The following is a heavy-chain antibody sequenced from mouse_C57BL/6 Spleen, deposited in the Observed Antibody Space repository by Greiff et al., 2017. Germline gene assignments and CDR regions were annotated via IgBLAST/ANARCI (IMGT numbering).Heavy chain of an antibody. J-gene: IGHJ4*01. Sequence: VQLQQSGAELVRPGTSVQVSCKASGYAFTNYLIEWVKQRPGQGLEWIGVINPGSGGTNYNEKFKGKATLTADKSSSTAYMQLSSLTSEDSAVYFCARWGYGSSYPSYAMDYWGQGTSVTVSS. CDR2: INPGSGGT. CDR3: ARWGYGSSYPSYAMDY. V-gene: IGHV1-54*01. CDR1: GYAFTNYL. D-gene: IGHD1-1*01.